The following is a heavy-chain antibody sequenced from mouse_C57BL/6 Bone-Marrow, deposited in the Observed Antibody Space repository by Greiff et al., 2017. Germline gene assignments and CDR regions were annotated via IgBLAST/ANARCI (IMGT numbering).Heavy chain of an antibody. J-gene: IGHJ2*01. CDR3: ASDYYCSSRYFDY. CDR2: INPSSGYT. CDR1: GYTFTSYT. D-gene: IGHD1-1*01. V-gene: IGHV1-4*01. Sequence: QVQLKQSGAELARPGASVKMSCKASGYTFTSYTMHWVKQRPGQGLEWIGYINPSSGYTKYNQKFKDKATLTADKSSSTAYMQLSSLTSEDSAVYYCASDYYCSSRYFDYWGQGTTLTVSS.